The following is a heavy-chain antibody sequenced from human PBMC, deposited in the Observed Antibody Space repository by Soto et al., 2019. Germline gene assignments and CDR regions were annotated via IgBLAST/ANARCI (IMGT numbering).Heavy chain of an antibody. J-gene: IGHJ4*02. CDR3: ASAVQLERLACYYFDY. CDR1: GGTFSSYT. Sequence: QVQLVQSGAEVKKPGSSVKVSCKASGGTFSSYTISWVRQAPGQGLEWMGRIIPILGIANYAQKFQGRVTITXXKXTIXAYMELSSLRSEDTAVYYCASAVQLERLACYYFDYWGQGTLVTVSS. CDR2: IIPILGIA. D-gene: IGHD1-1*01. V-gene: IGHV1-69*02.